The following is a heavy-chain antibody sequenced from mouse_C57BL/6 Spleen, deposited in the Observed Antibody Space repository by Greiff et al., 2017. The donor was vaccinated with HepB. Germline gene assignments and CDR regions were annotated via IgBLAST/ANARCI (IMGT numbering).Heavy chain of an antibody. Sequence: QVQLKQSGPELVKPGASVKISCKASGYAFSSSWMNWVKQRPGKGLEWIGRIYPGDGDTNYNGKFKGKATLTADKSSSTAYMQRSSLTSEDSAVYFCARGGDGYYGYFDVWGTGTTVTVSS. CDR3: ARGGDGYYGYFDV. V-gene: IGHV1-82*01. J-gene: IGHJ1*03. D-gene: IGHD2-3*01. CDR2: IYPGDGDT. CDR1: GYAFSSSW.